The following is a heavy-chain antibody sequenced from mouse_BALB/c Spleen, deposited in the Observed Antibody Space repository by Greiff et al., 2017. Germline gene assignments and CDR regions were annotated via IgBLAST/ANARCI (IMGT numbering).Heavy chain of an antibody. CDR1: GYTFTSYW. D-gene: IGHD2-14*01. J-gene: IGHJ4*01. V-gene: IGHV1-7*01. CDR3: ARDRYDVDAMDY. CDR2: INPSTGYT. Sequence: QVQLQQSGAELAKPGASVKMSCKASGYTFTSYWMHWVKQRPGQGLEWLGYINPSTGYTEYNQKFKDKATLTADKSSSTAYMQLSSLTSEDSAVYYGARDRYDVDAMDYWGQGTSVTVSS.